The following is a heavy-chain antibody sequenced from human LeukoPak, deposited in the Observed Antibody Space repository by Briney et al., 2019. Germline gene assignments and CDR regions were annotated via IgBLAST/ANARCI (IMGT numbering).Heavy chain of an antibody. CDR3: ARVQQLPYFDY. J-gene: IGHJ4*02. CDR2: IWYDGSNE. V-gene: IGHV3-33*01. Sequence: GGSLRLSCAASGFTFRSHGMHWVRQAPGKGLEWVAVIWYDGSNEEYADSLKGRFTISRDNSKNMVYLQMNSLRAEDTAVYYCARVQQLPYFDYWGQGTLVTVSS. CDR1: GFTFRSHG. D-gene: IGHD6-13*01.